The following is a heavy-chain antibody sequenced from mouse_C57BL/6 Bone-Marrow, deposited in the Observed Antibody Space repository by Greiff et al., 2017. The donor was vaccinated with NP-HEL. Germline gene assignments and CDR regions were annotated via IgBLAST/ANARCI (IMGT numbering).Heavy chain of an antibody. J-gene: IGHJ2*01. CDR2: IRNKANGYTT. D-gene: IGHD1-1*01. CDR3: ARSGITTVPFDY. CDR1: GFTFTDYY. V-gene: IGHV7-3*01. Sequence: EVKLMESGGGLVQPGGSLSLSCAASGFTFTDYYMSWVRQPPGKALEWLGFIRNKANGYTTEYSASVKGRFTISRDNSQSILYLQMNALRAEDSATYYCARSGITTVPFDYWGQGTTLTVSS.